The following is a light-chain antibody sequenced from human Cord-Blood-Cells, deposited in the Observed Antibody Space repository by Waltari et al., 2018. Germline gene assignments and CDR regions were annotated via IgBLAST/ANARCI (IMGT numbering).Light chain of an antibody. CDR1: SSDVGGYNY. CDR2: EVS. V-gene: IGLV2-14*01. CDR3: SSYTSSSTLV. Sequence: QSALTQPASVSGSPGQSITISCTGTSSDVGGYNYVSWYQQHPGKAPKLMIYEVSNRPAGVANRCCGSKSGNTASLTISGLQAEDEADYYCSSYTSSSTLVFGTGTKVTVL. J-gene: IGLJ1*01.